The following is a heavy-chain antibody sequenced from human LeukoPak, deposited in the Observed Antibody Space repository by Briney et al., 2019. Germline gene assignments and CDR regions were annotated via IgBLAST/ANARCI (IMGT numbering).Heavy chain of an antibody. Sequence: GESLKISCKGSGYSFTSYWIAGVRQMPGKGLEWMGIMYPGDSQTRYSPSFQGQVTISADKSISTAYLQWSRLEASDTAMYYCARRRYYYDSSGYHFDYWGQGTLVTVSS. J-gene: IGHJ4*02. V-gene: IGHV5-51*01. CDR2: MYPGDSQT. CDR3: ARRRYYYDSSGYHFDY. D-gene: IGHD3-22*01. CDR1: GYSFTSYW.